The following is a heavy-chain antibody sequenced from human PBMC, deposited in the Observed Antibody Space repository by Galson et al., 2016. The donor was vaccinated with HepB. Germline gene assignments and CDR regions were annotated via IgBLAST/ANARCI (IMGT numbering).Heavy chain of an antibody. CDR3: ARAEANWDGGGDNWFDP. CDR1: GDCVSSDGAA. V-gene: IGHV6-1*01. D-gene: IGHD7-27*01. CDR2: TYYRSKWYN. J-gene: IGHJ5*02. Sequence: CAISGDCVSSDGAAWNWIRQSPSRGLEWLGRTYYRSKWYNAYALSVKSRITINPDTSKNQFSLQLNSVTPEDTAVYYCARAEANWDGGGDNWFDPWGQGTLVTVSS.